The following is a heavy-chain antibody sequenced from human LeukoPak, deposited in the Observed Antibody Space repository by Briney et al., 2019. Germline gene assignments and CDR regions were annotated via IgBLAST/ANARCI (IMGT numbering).Heavy chain of an antibody. CDR3: AKIDYDILTGYSDTDY. J-gene: IGHJ4*02. CDR1: GFTFSSYG. D-gene: IGHD3-9*01. CDR2: IRYDGSNK. Sequence: GGSLRLSCTVSGFTFSSYGMHWVRQAPGKGLEWVAFIRYDGSNKYYADSVKGRFTISRDNSKNTLYLQMNSLRAEDTAVYYCAKIDYDILTGYSDTDYWGQGTLVTVSS. V-gene: IGHV3-30*02.